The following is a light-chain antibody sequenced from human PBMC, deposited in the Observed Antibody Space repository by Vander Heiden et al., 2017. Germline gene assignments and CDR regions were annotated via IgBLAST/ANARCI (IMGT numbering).Light chain of an antibody. CDR1: QSISSY. CDR2: AAF. Sequence: DIYMTHSPFSLSASVGDRVTITCRASQSISSYLNWYQQKPGKAPKLLIYAAFSLESGVPSRFSGSGSGTDFTLTISRLQPEDFATYYCQQRDSTPGTFGQGTKLEIK. V-gene: IGKV1-39*01. J-gene: IGKJ2*01. CDR3: QQRDSTPGT.